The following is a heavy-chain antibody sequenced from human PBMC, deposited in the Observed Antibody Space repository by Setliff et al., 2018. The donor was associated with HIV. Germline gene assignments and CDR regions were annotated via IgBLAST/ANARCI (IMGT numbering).Heavy chain of an antibody. CDR3: ARSGSGWFLSY. CDR1: GVSISSSNW. V-gene: IGHV4-4*02. D-gene: IGHD6-19*01. Sequence: LSLTCAVSGVSISSSNWWSWVRQPPGKGLEWIGEMYHIGSTNYNPSLKSRVTISLDKSKNQFSLKLSSVTAADTAVYYCARSGSGWFLSYWGQGTMVTVSS. J-gene: IGHJ4*02. CDR2: MYHIGST.